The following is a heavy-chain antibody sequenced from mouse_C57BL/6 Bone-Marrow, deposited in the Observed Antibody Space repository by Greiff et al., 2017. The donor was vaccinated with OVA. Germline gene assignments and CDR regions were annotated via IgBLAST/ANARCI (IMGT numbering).Heavy chain of an antibody. CDR3: AREGFRRLYYYGSSWEFDY. Sequence: EVQLQQSGPELVKPGASVKIPCKASGYTFTDYNMDWVKQSHGKSLEWIGDINPNNGGTIYNQKFKGKATLTVDKSSSTAYMELRSLTSEDTAVYYCAREGFRRLYYYGSSWEFDYWGQGTTLTVSS. CDR2: INPNNGGT. J-gene: IGHJ2*01. D-gene: IGHD1-1*01. CDR1: GYTFTDYN. V-gene: IGHV1-18*01.